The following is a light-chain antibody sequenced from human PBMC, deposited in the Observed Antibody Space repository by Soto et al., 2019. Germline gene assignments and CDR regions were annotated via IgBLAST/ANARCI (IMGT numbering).Light chain of an antibody. V-gene: IGKV3-20*01. J-gene: IGKJ3*01. Sequence: IVLTQSPGTLSLSPGERATLSCRASQSVSSSNLAWYQQKPGQAPRLLIYGASSRATGIPDRFSGSGSGTDFTLTINRLEPEDFAVYYCQQYGSSPFTFGPGTKVDIK. CDR3: QQYGSSPFT. CDR2: GAS. CDR1: QSVSSSN.